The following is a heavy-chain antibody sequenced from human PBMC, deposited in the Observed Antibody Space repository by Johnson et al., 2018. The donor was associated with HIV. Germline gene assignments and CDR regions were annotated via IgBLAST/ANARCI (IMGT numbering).Heavy chain of an antibody. CDR2: IYSGGST. V-gene: IGHV3-23*03. CDR3: ARSPPSYGSGSYLGLDAFDI. J-gene: IGHJ3*02. CDR1: GFTFSNYA. Sequence: MQLVESGGGLVQPGGSLRLSCAASGFTFSNYAMSWVRQAPGKGLEWVSVIYSGGSTYYADSVKGRFTISRDNSKNTVYLQMNSLRAEDTAVYYCARSPPSYGSGSYLGLDAFDIWGKGTMVTVSS. D-gene: IGHD3-10*01.